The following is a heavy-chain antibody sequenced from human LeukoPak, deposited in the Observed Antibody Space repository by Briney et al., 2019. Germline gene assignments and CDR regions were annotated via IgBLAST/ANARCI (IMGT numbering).Heavy chain of an antibody. CDR2: INPSGGST. CDR1: GYSFTNYY. Sequence: ASVKVSCKASGYSFTNYYMHWVRQAPGQGLEWMGIINPSGGSTTYAQKFQGRVTMTRDTSTSTVYMELSSLRSEDTAVCYCARASVEMATIRLRRSAFDIWGQGTMVTVSS. CDR3: ARASVEMATIRLRRSAFDI. J-gene: IGHJ3*02. D-gene: IGHD5-24*01. V-gene: IGHV1-46*01.